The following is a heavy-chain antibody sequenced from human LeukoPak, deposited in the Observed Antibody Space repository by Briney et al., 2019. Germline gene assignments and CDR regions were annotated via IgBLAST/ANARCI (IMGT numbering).Heavy chain of an antibody. J-gene: IGHJ4*02. V-gene: IGHV3-23*01. CDR1: GFTFAGHA. D-gene: IGHD6-13*01. CDR3: AREGGSCTSNSCSDYFDY. CDR2: ISGGGGST. Sequence: GGSLRLSCEGSGFTFAGHALTWVRQAPGKGLEWVSTISGGGGSTHYADSVKGRFTISRDNSKDTVFLQMDNLRADDTAIYYCAREGGSCTSNSCSDYFDYWGQGTPVTVSS.